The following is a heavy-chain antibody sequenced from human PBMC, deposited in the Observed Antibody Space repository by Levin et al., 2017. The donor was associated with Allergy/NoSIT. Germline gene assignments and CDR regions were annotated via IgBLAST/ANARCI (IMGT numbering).Heavy chain of an antibody. CDR2: ISGSGGST. J-gene: IGHJ6*03. Sequence: PGGSLRLSCAASGFTFSSYAMSWVRQAPGKGLEWVSAISGSGGSTYYADSVKGRFTISRDNSKNTLYLQMNSLRAEDTAVYYCAKGAHSSGTENYYYYYMDVWGKGTTVTVSS. D-gene: IGHD6-19*01. CDR1: GFTFSSYA. CDR3: AKGAHSSGTENYYYYYMDV. V-gene: IGHV3-23*01.